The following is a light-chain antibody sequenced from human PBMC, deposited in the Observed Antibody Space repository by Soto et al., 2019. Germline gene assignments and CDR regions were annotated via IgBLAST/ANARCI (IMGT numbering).Light chain of an antibody. Sequence: DIQMTQSPSTLSASVGDRVTITCRAGQSISSWLAWYQQKPGKAPNLLIYKASSIESGVPSRFSGSGSGTDFTLTISSLQPDDFATYYCQQYKSYPWTFGQGTKVEVK. V-gene: IGKV1-5*03. J-gene: IGKJ1*01. CDR2: KAS. CDR1: QSISSW. CDR3: QQYKSYPWT.